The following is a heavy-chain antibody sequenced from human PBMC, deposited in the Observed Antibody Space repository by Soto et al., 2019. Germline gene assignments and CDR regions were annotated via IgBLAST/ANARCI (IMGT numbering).Heavy chain of an antibody. D-gene: IGHD2-21*02. J-gene: IGHJ5*01. CDR3: AKGFIVVVTVIRPDDAFEA. V-gene: IGHV3-23*01. Sequence: GSLRLSCAASGFTFGNYGMNWVRQAPGKGLEWVSGISGGGGSTYYADSVKGRFTISRDPSKNTIFLEMNSLRAEDTAVYYCAKGFIVVVTVIRPDDAFEAWGQGTLVTVSS. CDR1: GFTFGNYG. CDR2: ISGGGGST.